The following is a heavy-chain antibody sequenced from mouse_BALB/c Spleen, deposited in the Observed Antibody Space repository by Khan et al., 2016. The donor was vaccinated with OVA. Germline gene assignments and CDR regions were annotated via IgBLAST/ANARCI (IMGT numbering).Heavy chain of an antibody. J-gene: IGHJ3*01. D-gene: IGHD2-1*01. Sequence: QIQLVQSGPELVKPGASVRISCKASGYTFTDYYINWMKQRPGQGLDWIGWIYPGNVNTKYNEKFKDKATLTADKSSSTAYMQLSSLTSEDSAVYFCAREGYYGNYRAWFAYWGQGTLVTVSA. CDR1: GYTFTDYY. V-gene: IGHV1-84*01. CDR2: IYPGNVNT. CDR3: AREGYYGNYRAWFAY.